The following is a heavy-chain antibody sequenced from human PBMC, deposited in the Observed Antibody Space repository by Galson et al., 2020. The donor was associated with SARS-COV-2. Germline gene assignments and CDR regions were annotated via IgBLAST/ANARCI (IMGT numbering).Heavy chain of an antibody. J-gene: IGHJ4*02. CDR3: ARAQTLLGATAF. D-gene: IGHD1-26*01. V-gene: IGHV1-8*01. CDR2: MNPNSGNT. Sequence: ASVKVSCKASGYTFTSYDINWVRQATGQGLEWMGWMNPNSGNTGYAQKFQGRVTMTRNTSISTAYMELSSLRSEDMAVYYCARAQTLLGATAFWGQGTLVTVSS. CDR1: GYTFTSYD.